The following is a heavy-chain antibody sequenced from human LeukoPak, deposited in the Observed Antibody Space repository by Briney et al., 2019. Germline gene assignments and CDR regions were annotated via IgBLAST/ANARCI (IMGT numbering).Heavy chain of an antibody. J-gene: IGHJ4*02. D-gene: IGHD4-17*01. CDR3: ARPDKVTTAPLDY. CDR2: ISSNSTYI. Sequence: GGSLRLSCAASGLTFSSYSMNWVRQAPGKGLEWVSSISSNSTYIYYADSVKGRFTISRDNSKSSLNLQMNCLRAKDTAVYYCARPDKVTTAPLDYWGQGTLVTVSP. V-gene: IGHV3-21*01. CDR1: GLTFSSYS.